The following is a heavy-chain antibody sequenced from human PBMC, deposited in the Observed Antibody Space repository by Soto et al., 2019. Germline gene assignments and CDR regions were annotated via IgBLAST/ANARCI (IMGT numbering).Heavy chain of an antibody. Sequence: QMQLQESGPGLVKPWETLSLTCTVSGGSISGSSYYWGWFRQPPGKGLEWIGSIYYSGSTYYYPSLKSRVAISIDTSKNQFSLKLNSVTAADTAVYYCARRRGGYPNWFDPWGQGTLVTVSS. CDR2: IYYSGST. V-gene: IGHV4-39*01. D-gene: IGHD5-12*01. CDR1: GGSISGSSYY. J-gene: IGHJ5*02. CDR3: ARRRGGYPNWFDP.